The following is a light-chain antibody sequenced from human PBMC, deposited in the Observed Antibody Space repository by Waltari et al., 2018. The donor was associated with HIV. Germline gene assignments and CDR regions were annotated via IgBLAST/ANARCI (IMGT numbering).Light chain of an antibody. CDR2: DVT. J-gene: IGLJ3*02. CDR3: SLYTTSSTLWV. V-gene: IGLV2-14*03. Sequence: QSALTQPASVSGSPGQSITISCTGTSSDIGDYNYVSWYQHHPGKAPKLMIYDVTNRPSGVSNRFSGSKSGNTASLTISGLQAEDEADYYCSLYTTSSTLWVFGGGTKLTVL. CDR1: SSDIGDYNY.